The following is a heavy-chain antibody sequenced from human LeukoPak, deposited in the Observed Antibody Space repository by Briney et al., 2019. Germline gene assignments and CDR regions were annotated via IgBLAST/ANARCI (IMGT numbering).Heavy chain of an antibody. Sequence: PGGSLRLSCAASGFTVSSNYMSWVRQAPGKGLQWVSVIYIGDTTYYADSVRGRFTISRDTSKNTLYLQMNSLRAEDTAVYYCARCGPCSSSCQGGNAFDIWGQGTMVTVSS. J-gene: IGHJ3*02. CDR1: GFTVSSNY. D-gene: IGHD6-13*01. CDR3: ARCGPCSSSCQGGNAFDI. V-gene: IGHV3-66*01. CDR2: IYIGDTT.